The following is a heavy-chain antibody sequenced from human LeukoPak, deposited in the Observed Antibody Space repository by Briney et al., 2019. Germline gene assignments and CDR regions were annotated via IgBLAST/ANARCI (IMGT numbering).Heavy chain of an antibody. V-gene: IGHV6-1*01. CDR2: TYYRSKWYN. Sequence: SQTLSLTCAISGDSVSSNSAAWNWIRQSPSRGLEWLGRTYYRSKWYNDYAVSVKSRITINPDTSKNQFSLQLNSVTPEDTAVYYCARDPYDFWSGYYYYGMDVWGQGTTVTVSS. CDR1: GDSVSSNSAA. J-gene: IGHJ6*02. D-gene: IGHD3-3*01. CDR3: ARDPYDFWSGYYYYGMDV.